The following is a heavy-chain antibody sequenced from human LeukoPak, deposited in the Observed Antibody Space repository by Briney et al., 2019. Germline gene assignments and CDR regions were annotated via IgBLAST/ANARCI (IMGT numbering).Heavy chain of an antibody. Sequence: SETLSLTCSVSGGSISGSSYYWGWLRQPPGTGLEWLGNIYYRGSTYYNPSLKSRVIMSIDTSKNQFSLKVNSVTATDTAVYYCAKTVWSRLAAGLDSWGQGTLVTVSS. J-gene: IGHJ4*02. CDR2: IYYRGST. CDR3: AKTVWSRLAAGLDS. D-gene: IGHD2-21*02. CDR1: GGSISGSSYY. V-gene: IGHV4-39*01.